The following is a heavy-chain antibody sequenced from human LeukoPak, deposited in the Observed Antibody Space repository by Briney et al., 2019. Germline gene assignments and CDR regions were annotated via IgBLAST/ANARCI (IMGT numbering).Heavy chain of an antibody. CDR2: INHSGNT. Sequence: SETLSLTCTVSGGSISSYYWSWTRQPPGKGLEWIGYINHSGNTNNNPSLKSRVTISVDTSKNQFSLNLNSVTAADTAVYYCVRNWNYAFDIWGRGTMVTVSS. CDR3: VRNWNYAFDI. V-gene: IGHV4-59*01. J-gene: IGHJ3*02. CDR1: GGSISSYY. D-gene: IGHD1-7*01.